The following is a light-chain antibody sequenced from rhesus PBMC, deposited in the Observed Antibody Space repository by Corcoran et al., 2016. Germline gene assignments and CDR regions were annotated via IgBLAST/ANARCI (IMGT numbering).Light chain of an antibody. Sequence: DIQMTQSPSPLSASVGDTVTITCRASQRVSSWLDWYQQKPGKAPKLLIYKASRLQSGVPSRFSGSGSGTDFTLTISCLQPEDFATYYCQQYSGSPCTFGQGTKVEIK. V-gene: IGKV1-22*01. J-gene: IGKJ1*01. CDR2: KAS. CDR3: QQYSGSPCT. CDR1: QRVSSW.